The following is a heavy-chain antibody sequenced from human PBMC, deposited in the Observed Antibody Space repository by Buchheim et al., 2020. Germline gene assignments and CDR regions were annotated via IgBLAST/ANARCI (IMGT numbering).Heavy chain of an antibody. CDR1: GYTFTSYY. Sequence: QVQLVQSGAEVKKPGASVKVSCKASGYTFTSYYVHWVRQAPGQGLEWMGIINPSGAGTSYSQKFQGRVTMTRDPSTRTVYMELSSLRSEDTAVYYCARDRGAAAGTPPGYWGQGTL. CDR2: INPSGAGT. V-gene: IGHV1-46*01. CDR3: ARDRGAAAGTPPGY. J-gene: IGHJ4*02. D-gene: IGHD6-13*01.